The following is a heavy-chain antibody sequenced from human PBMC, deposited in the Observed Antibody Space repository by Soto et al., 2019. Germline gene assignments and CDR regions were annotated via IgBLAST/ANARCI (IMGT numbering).Heavy chain of an antibody. CDR3: ARDGPRRIAAPL. J-gene: IGHJ4*02. Sequence: SETLSLTCTVSSGSISGYYWGWVRQPPGKGLEWIGCVHSGSTNYNPSLKSRVTISVDTSKNQFSLTLRSVTAADTAVYYCARDGPRRIAAPLWGKGTLVTVSS. D-gene: IGHD6-6*01. V-gene: IGHV4-59*01. CDR2: VHSGST. CDR1: SGSISGYY.